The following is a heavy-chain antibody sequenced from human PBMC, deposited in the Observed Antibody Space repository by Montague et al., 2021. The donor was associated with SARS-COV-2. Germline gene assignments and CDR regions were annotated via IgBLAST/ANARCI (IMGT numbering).Heavy chain of an antibody. V-gene: IGHV4-59*01. CDR3: ARDLGWGRWYIDV. D-gene: IGHD1-26*01. Sequence: SETLSLTCSVSGASMRTYYRTWIRESPGRGLERIGYISNSGITNYNPSLKSRATISLDTSKTQFSLKLTSVTTSDTALYYCARDLGWGRWYIDVWGRGTLVTVSS. CDR1: GASMRTYY. CDR2: ISNSGIT. J-gene: IGHJ2*01.